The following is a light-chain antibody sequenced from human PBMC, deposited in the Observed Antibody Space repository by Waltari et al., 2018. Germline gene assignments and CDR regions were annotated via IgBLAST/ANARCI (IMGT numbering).Light chain of an antibody. CDR3: QQYNSAPAT. J-gene: IGKJ4*01. CDR1: QSINSW. CDR2: KAS. Sequence: DIQMTQSPSTLSASVGDRVTITCRASQSINSWLAWYQQRPGKAPKVLISKASTYESGVPSRFSGNGSGTEFPLTISSLQPDDFGTYSCQQYNSAPATFGGGTKVEIK. V-gene: IGKV1-5*03.